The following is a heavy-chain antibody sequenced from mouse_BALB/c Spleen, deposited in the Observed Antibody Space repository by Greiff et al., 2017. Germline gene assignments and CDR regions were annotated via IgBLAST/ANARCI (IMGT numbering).Heavy chain of an antibody. J-gene: IGHJ4*01. D-gene: IGHD3-1*01. Sequence: QVQLKESGAELMKPGASVKISCKATGYTFSSYWIEWVKQRPGNGLEWIGEILPGSGSTNYNEKFKGKAKFTADTSSNTAYMQLSSLTSEDSAVYYCARGSGYDAMDYWGQGTSVTVSS. CDR3: ARGSGYDAMDY. CDR1: GYTFSSYW. CDR2: ILPGSGST. V-gene: IGHV1-9*01.